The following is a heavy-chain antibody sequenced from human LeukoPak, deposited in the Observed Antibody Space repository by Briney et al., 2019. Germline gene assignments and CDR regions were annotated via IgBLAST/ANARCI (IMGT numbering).Heavy chain of an antibody. Sequence: PSETLSLTCTVSGGSISSSTYYWDWIRQPPGKGLEWIGSIYYSGSTYYNPSLKSRVTISVDTSKNQFSLRLSSVTAADTAVYYCARARLWFGESHAFDIWGQGTMVTVSS. V-gene: IGHV4-39*07. CDR3: ARARLWFGESHAFDI. D-gene: IGHD3-10*01. CDR2: IYYSGST. CDR1: GGSISSSTYY. J-gene: IGHJ3*02.